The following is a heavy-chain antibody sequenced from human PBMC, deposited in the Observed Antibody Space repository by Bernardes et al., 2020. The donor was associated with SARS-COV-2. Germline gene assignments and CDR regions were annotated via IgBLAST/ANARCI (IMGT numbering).Heavy chain of an antibody. V-gene: IGHV3-23*01. CDR3: AKGVVPLTDDGMDV. Sequence: GGSLRLSCAASGFTFSTYAMNWIRRAPGKGLEWVSGITGSGGGTYYTNSVRGRLTVFRDNSKNTLYLQMNALRAEDTAVYYCAKGVVPLTDDGMDVWGQGTTVTVSS. J-gene: IGHJ6*02. CDR2: ITGSGGGT. CDR1: GFTFSTYA. D-gene: IGHD2-21*01.